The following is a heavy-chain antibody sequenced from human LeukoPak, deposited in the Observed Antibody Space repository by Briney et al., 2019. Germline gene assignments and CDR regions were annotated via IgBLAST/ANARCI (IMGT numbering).Heavy chain of an antibody. J-gene: IGHJ4*02. Sequence: GGSLRLSCAASGFTFSSYGMSWVRQAPGKGLEWVSAISGSGGSTYYADSVKGRFTISRDNSKNTLYLQMNSLRAEDTAVYYCAKDRPDIVVVVAASYFDYWGQGTLVTVSS. CDR3: AKDRPDIVVVVAASYFDY. D-gene: IGHD2-15*01. V-gene: IGHV3-23*01. CDR1: GFTFSSYG. CDR2: ISGSGGST.